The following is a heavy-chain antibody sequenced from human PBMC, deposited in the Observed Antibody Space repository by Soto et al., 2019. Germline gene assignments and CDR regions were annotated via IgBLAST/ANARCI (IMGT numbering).Heavy chain of an antibody. V-gene: IGHV1-69*13. Sequence: SVKVSCKASGGTFSSYAISWVRQAPGQGLEWMGGIIPIFGTANYAQKFQGRVTITADESTSTAYMELSSLRSEDTAVYYCATRLLTVAGPNYYYYYGMDVWGQGTTVTVSS. CDR2: IIPIFGTA. J-gene: IGHJ6*02. D-gene: IGHD6-19*01. CDR3: ATRLLTVAGPNYYYYYGMDV. CDR1: GGTFSSYA.